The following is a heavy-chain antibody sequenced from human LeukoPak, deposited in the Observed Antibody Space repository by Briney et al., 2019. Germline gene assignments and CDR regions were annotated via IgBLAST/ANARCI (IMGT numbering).Heavy chain of an antibody. CDR1: GGSISSYY. Sequence: SETLSLTCTVSGGSISSYYWSWIRQPPGKGLEWIGYIYYSGSTNYNPSLKSRVTISVDTSKNQFSLKLSSVTAADTAVYYCARGNSWYDSSGYTFDYWGQGTLVTVSS. D-gene: IGHD3-22*01. V-gene: IGHV4-59*01. J-gene: IGHJ4*02. CDR3: ARGNSWYDSSGYTFDY. CDR2: IYYSGST.